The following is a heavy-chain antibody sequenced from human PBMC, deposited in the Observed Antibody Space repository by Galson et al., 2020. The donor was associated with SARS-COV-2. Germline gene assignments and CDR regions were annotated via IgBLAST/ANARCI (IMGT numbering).Heavy chain of an antibody. Sequence: SETLSLTCSVSGDSIRSRSYYWGWVRQPPGKGLAWIGSIDHSGRIYSNPSLKSRVTMSVDPSRNQFSLSLDSVTAADTAVYYCARHGMDTMTTFSFDYWGQGTLVTVSS. V-gene: IGHV4-39*01. CDR1: GDSIRSRSYY. CDR3: ARHGMDTMTTFSFDY. D-gene: IGHD5-12*01. CDR2: IDHSGRI. J-gene: IGHJ4*02.